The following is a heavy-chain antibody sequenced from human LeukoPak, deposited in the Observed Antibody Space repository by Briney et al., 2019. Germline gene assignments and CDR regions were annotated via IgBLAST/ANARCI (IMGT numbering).Heavy chain of an antibody. J-gene: IGHJ6*01. CDR1: GGSFSGYY. V-gene: IGHV4-34*01. D-gene: IGHD6-13*01. Sequence: PSETLCLTCAVYGGSFSGYYWSWIRQPPGKGLEWIGEINHSGSTNYNPSLKSRVTISVDTSKSQFSLKLSSVTAADTAVYYCARVLGIAAAGTFGYYGMDGWAQRITVTVSS. CDR2: INHSGST. CDR3: ARVLGIAAAGTFGYYGMDG.